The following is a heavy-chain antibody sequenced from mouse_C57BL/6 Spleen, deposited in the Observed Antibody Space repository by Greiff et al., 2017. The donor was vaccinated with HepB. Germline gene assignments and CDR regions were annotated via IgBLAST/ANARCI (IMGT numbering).Heavy chain of an antibody. Sequence: EVQLQQSGAELVKPAASLKLSCTASGYNIKDIYIHWVKQRPEKGLERIRRTDTANGNTKYDPKFPGKATITADTSSNTAYLQLSSLTSEDTAVDYCRISTINAWGQGTTLTVSS. CDR1: GYNIKDIY. V-gene: IGHV14-3*02. CDR3: RISTINA. CDR2: TDTANGNT. J-gene: IGHJ2*01. D-gene: IGHD5-2*01.